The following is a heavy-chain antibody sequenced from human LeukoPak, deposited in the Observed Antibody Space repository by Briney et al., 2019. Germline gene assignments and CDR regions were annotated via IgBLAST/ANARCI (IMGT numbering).Heavy chain of an antibody. CDR1: GYTFTGYY. D-gene: IGHD3-10*01. J-gene: IGHJ4*02. Sequence: ASVKVSCKASGYTFTGYYMHWVRQAPGQGLGWMGWINPNSGGTNYAQKFQGRVTMTRDTSISTAYMELSRLRSDDTAVYYCARVYYGSGSYLDYWGQGTLVTVSS. V-gene: IGHV1-2*02. CDR2: INPNSGGT. CDR3: ARVYYGSGSYLDY.